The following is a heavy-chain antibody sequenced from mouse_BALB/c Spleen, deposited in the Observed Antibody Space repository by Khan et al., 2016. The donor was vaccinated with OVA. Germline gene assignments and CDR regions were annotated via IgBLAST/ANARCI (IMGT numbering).Heavy chain of an antibody. J-gene: IGHJ3*01. Sequence: QVQLKQSGAELAKPGASVKMSCKASGYTFTSYWMHWVKQRPGQGLEWIGYINPSTDYTEYNQKFKDKATLTVDKSSSTAYMQLTSLTSEDFAVYYCVNHGSSSAWFTYWGKGTLVTVSA. CDR3: VNHGSSSAWFTY. CDR1: GYTFTSYW. D-gene: IGHD1-1*01. V-gene: IGHV1-7*01. CDR2: INPSTDYT.